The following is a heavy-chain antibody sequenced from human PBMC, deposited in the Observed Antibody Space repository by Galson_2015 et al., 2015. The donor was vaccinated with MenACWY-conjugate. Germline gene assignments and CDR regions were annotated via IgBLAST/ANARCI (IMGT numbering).Heavy chain of an antibody. CDR3: ARILAGY. Sequence: PGRGLEWVSSITDNGGRTYYADSVKGRFTISRDNSKNTLYLQMNNLRAEDTAVYFCARILAGYWGQGTLVTVSS. CDR2: ITDNGGRT. D-gene: IGHD2/OR15-2a*01. J-gene: IGHJ4*02. V-gene: IGHV3-23*01.